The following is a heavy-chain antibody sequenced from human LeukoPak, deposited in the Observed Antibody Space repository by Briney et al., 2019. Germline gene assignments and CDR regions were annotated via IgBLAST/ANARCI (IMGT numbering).Heavy chain of an antibody. CDR1: GGSISSGGYY. Sequence: SQTLSLTCTVSGGSISSGGYYWSWIRQHPGKGLEWIGYIYYSGSTYYNPSLKSRVTISVDTSKNQFSLKLSSVTAADTAVYYCARDVHYYGSGSYLELAYWGQGTLVTVSS. D-gene: IGHD3-10*01. J-gene: IGHJ4*02. CDR2: IYYSGST. CDR3: ARDVHYYGSGSYLELAY. V-gene: IGHV4-31*03.